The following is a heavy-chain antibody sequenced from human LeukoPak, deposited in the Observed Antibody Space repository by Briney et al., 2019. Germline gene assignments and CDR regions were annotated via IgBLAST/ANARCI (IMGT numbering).Heavy chain of an antibody. Sequence: SETLSLTCTVSGGSVSSGSYYWSWIRQPPGKGLEWIGYIYYSGSTYYNPSLKSRVSISVDTSKNQFSLKLSSVTAADTAVYYCAREYGDDNWFDPWGQGTLVTVSS. D-gene: IGHD4-17*01. CDR1: GGSVSSGSYY. CDR2: IYYSGST. J-gene: IGHJ5*02. CDR3: AREYGDDNWFDP. V-gene: IGHV4-61*01.